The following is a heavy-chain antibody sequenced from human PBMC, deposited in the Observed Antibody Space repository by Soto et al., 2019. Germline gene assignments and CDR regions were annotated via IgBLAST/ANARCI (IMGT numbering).Heavy chain of an antibody. V-gene: IGHV4-31*03. J-gene: IGHJ4*02. CDR1: GGSISSGGYY. CDR3: AREPLT. Sequence: QVQLQESGPGLVKPSQTLSLTCTVSGGSISSGGYYWTWIRQHPGKGLEWIGYIYYSGSTYYNPSLKSRVTISIAPSKNQFSRQLSPVPAADPAVYSCAREPLTWGQGPLVTVSS. CDR2: IYYSGST.